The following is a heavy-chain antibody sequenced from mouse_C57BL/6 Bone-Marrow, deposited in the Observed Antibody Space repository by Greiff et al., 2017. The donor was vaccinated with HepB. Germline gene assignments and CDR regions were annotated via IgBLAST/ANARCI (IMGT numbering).Heavy chain of an antibody. D-gene: IGHD2-3*01. Sequence: EVKLMESGPGLVKPSQSLSLTCSVTGYSITSGYYWNWIRQFPGNKLEWMGYISYDGSNNYNPSLKNRISITRDTSKNQFFLKLNSVTTEDTATYYCAREDGYLAWFAYWGQGTLVTVSA. J-gene: IGHJ3*01. V-gene: IGHV3-6*01. CDR2: ISYDGSN. CDR3: AREDGYLAWFAY. CDR1: GYSITSGYY.